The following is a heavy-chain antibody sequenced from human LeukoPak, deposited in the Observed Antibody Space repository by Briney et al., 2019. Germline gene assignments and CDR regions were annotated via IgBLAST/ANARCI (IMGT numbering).Heavy chain of an antibody. CDR3: ARSFAGDAFDI. V-gene: IGHV1-3*01. Sequence: ASVKVSCKASGYTFTNYAMHWVRQAPGQRLEWMGWINAGNGNTKYSQKFQGRVTITRDTSASTAYMELSSLRSEDTAVYYCARSFAGDAFDIWGQGTMVTVSS. CDR2: INAGNGNT. CDR1: GYTFTNYA. J-gene: IGHJ3*02.